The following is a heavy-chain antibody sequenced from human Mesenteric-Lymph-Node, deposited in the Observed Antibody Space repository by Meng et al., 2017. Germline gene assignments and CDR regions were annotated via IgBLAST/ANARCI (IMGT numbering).Heavy chain of an antibody. CDR3: ASGRKYCSSTSCYGQFDY. Sequence: QVGVQGLGQGVGNPSGTLSLTCAVLGGSISGSNWWSWVSQPPGKGLEWIGEIYHSGSTNYNPSLKSRVTISVDKSKNQFSLKLSSVTAADTAVYYCASGRKYCSSTSCYGQFDYWGQGTLVTVSS. J-gene: IGHJ4*02. D-gene: IGHD2-2*01. V-gene: IGHV4-4*02. CDR1: GGSISGSNW. CDR2: IYHSGST.